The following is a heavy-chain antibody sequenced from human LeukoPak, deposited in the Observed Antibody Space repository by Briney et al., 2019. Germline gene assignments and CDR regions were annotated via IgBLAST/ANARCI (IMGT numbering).Heavy chain of an antibody. CDR2: IYYSGST. V-gene: IGHV4-39*07. D-gene: IGHD1-26*01. J-gene: IGHJ5*02. CDR3: ARGSLVGATDWFDP. CDR1: GGSISSSSYY. Sequence: SETLSLTCTVSGGSISSSSYYWGWIRQPPGKGLEWIGSIYYSGSTYYNPSLKSRVTISVDTSKNQFSLKLSSVTAADTAVYYCARGSLVGATDWFDPWGQGTLVTVSS.